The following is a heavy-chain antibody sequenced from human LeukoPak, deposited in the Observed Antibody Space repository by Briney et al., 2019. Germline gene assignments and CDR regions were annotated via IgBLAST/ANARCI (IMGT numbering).Heavy chain of an antibody. J-gene: IGHJ4*02. V-gene: IGHV3-11*04. CDR1: GFTFSSYA. D-gene: IGHD5-18*01. Sequence: GGSLRLSCAASGFTFSSYAMSWIRQAPGKGLEWVSYISSSGSTIYYADSVKGRFTISRDNAKNSLYLQMNSLRAEDTAVYYCARDTAMVLFDYWGQGTLVTVSS. CDR3: ARDTAMVLFDY. CDR2: ISSSGSTI.